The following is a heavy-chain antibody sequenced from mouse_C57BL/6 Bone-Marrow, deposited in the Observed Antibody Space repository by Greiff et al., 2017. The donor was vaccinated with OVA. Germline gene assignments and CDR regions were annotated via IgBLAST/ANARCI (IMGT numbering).Heavy chain of an antibody. CDR2: ISNGGGST. Sequence: EVKVVESGGGLVQPGGSLKLSCAASGFTFSDYYMYWVRQTPEKRLEWVAYISNGGGSTYYPDTVKGRFTISRDNAKNTLYLQMSRLKSEDTAMYYCARLYYYGSIPWYFDVWGTGTTVTVSS. D-gene: IGHD1-1*01. J-gene: IGHJ1*03. CDR3: ARLYYYGSIPWYFDV. V-gene: IGHV5-12*01. CDR1: GFTFSDYY.